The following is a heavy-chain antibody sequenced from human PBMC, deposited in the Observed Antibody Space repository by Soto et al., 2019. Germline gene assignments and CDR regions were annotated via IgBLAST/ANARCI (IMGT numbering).Heavy chain of an antibody. CDR2: IHSAGSST. CDR3: ARGDLGAFDI. V-gene: IGHV3-74*01. Sequence: EVQLVESGGGLVQPGESLRLSCAASGFTFSYYWMHWVRQAPGKGLVWVSRIHSAGSSTTYADSVKARFTISRDNARNTVYLQMNSLSVEDTAVYYCARGDLGAFDIWGQGTVVTVSS. D-gene: IGHD3-16*01. CDR1: GFTFSYYW. J-gene: IGHJ3*02.